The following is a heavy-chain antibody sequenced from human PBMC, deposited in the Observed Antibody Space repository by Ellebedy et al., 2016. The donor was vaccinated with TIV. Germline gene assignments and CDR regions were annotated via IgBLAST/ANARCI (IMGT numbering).Heavy chain of an antibody. CDR2: ISAYNGNT. CDR1: GDIFSRNA. D-gene: IGHD2-15*01. CDR3: ARDQIMWVDRGGILQH. V-gene: IGHV1-18*01. J-gene: IGHJ1*01. Sequence: ASVKVSCKASGDIFSRNAISWVRQAPGQGLEWMGWISAYNGNTNYPQKLQGRVTMTTDTSTSTAYMELRSLRSDDTAVYYCARDQIMWVDRGGILQHWGQGTLVTVSS.